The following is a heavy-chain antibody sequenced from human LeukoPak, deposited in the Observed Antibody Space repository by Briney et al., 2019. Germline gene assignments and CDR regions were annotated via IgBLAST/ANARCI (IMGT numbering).Heavy chain of an antibody. Sequence: PGGSLRLSCAASGFTFSRYWMHWVRQVPGKGLVWVSRVNPDGSSITYADSVKGRFTSSRDNAKNTLYLQMNRLRVEDTAMYYCGRGGSYGDYWGQGILVTVSS. CDR3: GRGGSYGDY. J-gene: IGHJ4*02. CDR2: VNPDGSSI. V-gene: IGHV3-74*01. D-gene: IGHD3-16*01. CDR1: GFTFSRYW.